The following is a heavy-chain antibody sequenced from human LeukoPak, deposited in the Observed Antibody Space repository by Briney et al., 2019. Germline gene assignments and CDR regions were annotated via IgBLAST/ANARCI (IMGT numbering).Heavy chain of an antibody. Sequence: SETLSLTCTVSGGSISSNSYYWGWIRQPPGKGLEWIGSIYYSGSTYYNLSLKSRVTISVDTSKNQFSLKLSSVTAADTAVYYCARGGDYGDYHWFDPWGQGTLVTVSS. D-gene: IGHD4-17*01. CDR3: ARGGDYGDYHWFDP. J-gene: IGHJ5*02. V-gene: IGHV4-39*07. CDR2: IYYSGST. CDR1: GGSISSNSYY.